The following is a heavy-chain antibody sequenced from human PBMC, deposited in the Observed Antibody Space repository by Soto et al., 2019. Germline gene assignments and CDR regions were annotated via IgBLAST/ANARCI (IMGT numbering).Heavy chain of an antibody. Sequence: PGGSLRLSCAASGFTFSDYYMSWIRQAPGKGLEWVSYISSNSSYTNYADSVKGRFTISRDNAKNSLYLQMNSLRAEDTAVYYCAGSTVTSYYYYYGMDVWGQGTTVTVSS. CDR1: GFTFSDYY. J-gene: IGHJ6*02. V-gene: IGHV3-11*06. CDR2: ISSNSSYT. D-gene: IGHD4-17*01. CDR3: AGSTVTSYYYYYGMDV.